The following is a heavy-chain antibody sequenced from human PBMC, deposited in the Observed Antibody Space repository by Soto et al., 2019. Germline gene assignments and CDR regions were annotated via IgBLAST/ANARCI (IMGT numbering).Heavy chain of an antibody. CDR3: ETTMVRGVIRTQPNWFDP. Sequence: ASVKVSFKASGYTFTSYDINCVRQATLQGLGWRGWMNPNSGNTGYAQKFQVRVTMTRNTSISTAYMELSSLRSEDTAVYYCETTMVRGVIRTQPNWFDPWGRGTLVTVSS. D-gene: IGHD3-10*01. CDR1: GYTFTSYD. V-gene: IGHV1-8*01. CDR2: MNPNSGNT. J-gene: IGHJ5*02.